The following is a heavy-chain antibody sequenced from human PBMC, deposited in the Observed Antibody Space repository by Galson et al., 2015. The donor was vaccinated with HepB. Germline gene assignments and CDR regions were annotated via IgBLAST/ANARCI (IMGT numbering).Heavy chain of an antibody. CDR2: IIPIFGTA. CDR1: GGTFSSYA. D-gene: IGHD3-22*01. V-gene: IGHV1-69*13. Sequence: SVKVSCKASGGTFSSYAISWVRQAPGQGLEWMGGIIPIFGTANYAQKFQGRVTITADESTSTAYMELSSLRSEDTAVYYCARDRIAYYDSSGYWGSDYWGQGTLVTVSS. J-gene: IGHJ4*02. CDR3: ARDRIAYYDSSGYWGSDY.